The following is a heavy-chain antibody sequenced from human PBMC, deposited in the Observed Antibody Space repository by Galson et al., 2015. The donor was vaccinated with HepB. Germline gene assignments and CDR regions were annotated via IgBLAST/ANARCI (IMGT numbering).Heavy chain of an antibody. V-gene: IGHV3-30*18. CDR2: ISYDGSNK. Sequence: SLRLSCAASGFTFSSYGMHWVRQAPGKGLEWVAVISYDGSNKYYADSVKGRFTISRDNSKNTLYLQMNSLRAEDTAVYYCANRLEYYDSSGYYSGGVSRDYWGQGTLVTVSS. CDR3: ANRLEYYDSSGYYSGGVSRDY. CDR1: GFTFSSYG. D-gene: IGHD3-22*01. J-gene: IGHJ4*02.